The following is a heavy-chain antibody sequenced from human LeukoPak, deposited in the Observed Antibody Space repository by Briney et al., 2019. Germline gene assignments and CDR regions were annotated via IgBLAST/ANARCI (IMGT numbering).Heavy chain of an antibody. D-gene: IGHD1-26*01. Sequence: GGSLRLSCTASGFTFSSYGMHWVRQAPGKGLEWVAVISYDGSNKDYADSVKGRFTISRDDSKNTLYLQMNSLRVEDTAVYYWAKEGDYYGMDVWGQGPRSPSP. J-gene: IGHJ6*02. CDR2: ISYDGSNK. CDR1: GFTFSSYG. CDR3: AKEGDYYGMDV. V-gene: IGHV3-30*18.